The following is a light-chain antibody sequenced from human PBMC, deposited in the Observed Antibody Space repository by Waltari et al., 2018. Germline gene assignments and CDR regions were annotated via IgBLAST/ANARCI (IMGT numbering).Light chain of an antibody. Sequence: QSALTQPASVSGSPGQSITISCTGTSGDVGNYNSVSWYQDHPGQGPKVIIYDVSDRPSGVSARFSGSKSGNTASLTISGLQAEDEADYYCSSQSSDNIVLFGGGTRVTVL. CDR2: DVS. V-gene: IGLV2-14*03. J-gene: IGLJ3*02. CDR1: SGDVGNYNS. CDR3: SSQSSDNIVL.